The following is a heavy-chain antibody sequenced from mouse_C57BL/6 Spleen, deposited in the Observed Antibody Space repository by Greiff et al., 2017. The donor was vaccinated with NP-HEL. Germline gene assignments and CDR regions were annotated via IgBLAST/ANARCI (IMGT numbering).Heavy chain of an antibody. CDR1: GFTFSDYY. CDR3: AREAFYYAMDY. CDR2: INYDGSST. J-gene: IGHJ4*01. Sequence: EVKLMESEGGLVQPGRSMKLSCTASGFTFSDYYMAWVRQVPEKGLEWVANINYDGSSTYYLDSLKSRFIISRDNAKNILYLQMSSLKSEDTATYYCAREAFYYAMDYWGQGTSVTVSS. V-gene: IGHV5-16*01.